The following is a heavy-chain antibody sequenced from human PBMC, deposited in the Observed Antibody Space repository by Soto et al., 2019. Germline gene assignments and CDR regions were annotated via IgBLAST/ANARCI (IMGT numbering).Heavy chain of an antibody. CDR2: INHSGST. CDR1: GGSFSGYY. Sequence: SETLSLTCAVYGGSFSGYYWSWIRQPPGKGLEWIGEINHSGSTYYNPSLKSRVTISVDTSKNQFSLKLSSVTAADTAVYYCARGFKVGTYYDILTGFNYFDYWGQGTLVTVSS. J-gene: IGHJ4*02. D-gene: IGHD3-9*01. V-gene: IGHV4-34*01. CDR3: ARGFKVGTYYDILTGFNYFDY.